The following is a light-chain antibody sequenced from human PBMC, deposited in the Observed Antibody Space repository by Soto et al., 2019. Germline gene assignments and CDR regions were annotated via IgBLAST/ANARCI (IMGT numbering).Light chain of an antibody. Sequence: EIVLTQSPGTLSLSPGERATLSCRASQSVSSNYLAWYQRKPGQAPRLLIYGASSRAIDIPNRFSGSGSGTDFTLTTTRLEPEDFSLYYCQQYGSSPPTFGQGTKVEI. V-gene: IGKV3-20*01. J-gene: IGKJ1*01. CDR2: GAS. CDR3: QQYGSSPPT. CDR1: QSVSSNY.